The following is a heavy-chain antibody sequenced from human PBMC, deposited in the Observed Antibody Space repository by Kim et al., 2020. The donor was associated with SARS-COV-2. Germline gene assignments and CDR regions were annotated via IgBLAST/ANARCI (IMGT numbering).Heavy chain of an antibody. J-gene: IGHJ5*02. Sequence: SETLSLTCTVSGGSVSSGSYYWSWIRQPPGKGLEWIGYIYNTGSTNYNASLKSRVTMSVDTSKNQFSLKMTSVTAADTAVYYCARVRTYYWFDPWGQGTL. V-gene: IGHV4-61*01. CDR2: IYNTGST. CDR1: GGSVSSGSYY. D-gene: IGHD1-26*01. CDR3: ARVRTYYWFDP.